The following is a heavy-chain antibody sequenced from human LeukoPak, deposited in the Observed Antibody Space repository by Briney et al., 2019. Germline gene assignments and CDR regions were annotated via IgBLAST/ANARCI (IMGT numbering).Heavy chain of an antibody. CDR1: GFSFSSDW. Sequence: GGSLRLSCVASGFSFSSDWMHWVRQAPRKGLVWVSRINTDGSSTNYADSVKGRFTISRDNAKNTLYLQMSSLRAEDTAVYYCARDRRGGYYSKTLDYWGQGTLVTVSS. D-gene: IGHD3-22*01. J-gene: IGHJ4*02. CDR3: ARDRRGGYYSKTLDY. V-gene: IGHV3-74*01. CDR2: INTDGSST.